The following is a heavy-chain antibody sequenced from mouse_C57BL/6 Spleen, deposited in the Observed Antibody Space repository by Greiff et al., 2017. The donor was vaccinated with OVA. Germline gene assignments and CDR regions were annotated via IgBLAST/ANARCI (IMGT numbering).Heavy chain of an antibody. CDR3: VRRGWDYWYCDV. V-gene: IGHV10-1*01. CDR2: IRSKSNNYAT. CDR1: GFSFNTYA. J-gene: IGHJ1*03. Sequence: EVMLVESGGGLVQPKGSLKLSCAASGFSFNTYAMNWVRQAPGKGLEWVARIRSKSNNYATYYADSVKDRFTISRDDSESMLYLQMNNLKTEDTAMYYCVRRGWDYWYCDVWGTGTTVTVSS. D-gene: IGHD3-3*01.